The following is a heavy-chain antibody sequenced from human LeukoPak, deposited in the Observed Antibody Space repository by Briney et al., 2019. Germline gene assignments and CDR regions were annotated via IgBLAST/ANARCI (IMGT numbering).Heavy chain of an antibody. D-gene: IGHD6-13*01. Sequence: GGSLRLSCAASGFTFSSYSMNWVRQAPGKGLEWVSSISSSSSYIYYADSVKGRFTISRDNSKNTLYLQMNSLRAEDTAVYYCAKDATLIAAADLFFDYWGQGTLVTVSS. J-gene: IGHJ4*02. CDR1: GFTFSSYS. CDR2: ISSSSSYI. V-gene: IGHV3-21*04. CDR3: AKDATLIAAADLFFDY.